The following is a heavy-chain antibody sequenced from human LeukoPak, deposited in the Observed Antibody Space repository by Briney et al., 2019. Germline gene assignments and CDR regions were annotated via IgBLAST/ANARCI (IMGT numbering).Heavy chain of an antibody. CDR3: VYDSSGYPTPAFDY. Sequence: GGSLRLSCAASGFTFSSYAMSWVRQAPGKGLEWVSAISGSGGSTYYADSVKGRFTISRDNSKNTLYLQMNSPRAEDTAVYYCVYDSSGYPTPAFDYWGQGTLVTVSS. D-gene: IGHD3-22*01. CDR1: GFTFSSYA. J-gene: IGHJ4*02. CDR2: ISGSGGST. V-gene: IGHV3-23*01.